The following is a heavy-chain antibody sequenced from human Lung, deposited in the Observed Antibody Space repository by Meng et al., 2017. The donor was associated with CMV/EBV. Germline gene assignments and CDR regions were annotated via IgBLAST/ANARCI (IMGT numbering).Heavy chain of an antibody. CDR2: IDWNGGRT. CDR3: VRDRIAYGLDV. V-gene: IGHV3-20*03. Sequence: GGPLRLSXDASGFRFDDFGMGWVRQAPGKGLEWISGIDWNGGRTVYADSVKGRFTISRDNAENSLYVQMNSLRDEDTAVYYCVRDRIAYGLDVWGQGTTVTGSS. CDR1: GFRFDDFG. D-gene: IGHD2-15*01. J-gene: IGHJ6*02.